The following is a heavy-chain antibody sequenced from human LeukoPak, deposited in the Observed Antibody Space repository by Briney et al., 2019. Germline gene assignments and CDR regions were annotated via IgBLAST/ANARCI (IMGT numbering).Heavy chain of an antibody. CDR3: ARGWSGSYYED. V-gene: IGHV4-34*01. J-gene: IGHJ4*02. CDR2: INHSGST. Sequence: SETLSLTCAVYGGSFSGYYWSWIRRPPGKGLEWIGEINHSGSTNYNPSLKSRVTISVDTSKNQISLKLSSVTAADTAVYYCARGWSGSYYEDWGQGTLITVSS. D-gene: IGHD1-26*01. CDR1: GGSFSGYY.